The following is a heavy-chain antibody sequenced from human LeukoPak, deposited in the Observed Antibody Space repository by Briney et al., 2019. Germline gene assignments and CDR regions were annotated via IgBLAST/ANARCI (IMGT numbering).Heavy chain of an antibody. CDR3: ARELPFDY. CDR2: ISGDGSST. Sequence: PGGSLRLSCAASGFTFSDYYMSWIRQAPGKGLVWVSRISGDGSSTTYAESVKGRFTISRDNAKNTLYLQMNSLGAEDTAVYYCARELPFDYWGQGTLVTVSS. CDR1: GFTFSDYY. V-gene: IGHV3-74*01. J-gene: IGHJ4*02.